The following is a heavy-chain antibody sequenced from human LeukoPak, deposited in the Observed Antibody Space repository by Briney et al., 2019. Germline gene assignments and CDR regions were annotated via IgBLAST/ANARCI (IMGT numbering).Heavy chain of an antibody. D-gene: IGHD2-2*01. V-gene: IGHV3-30*03. J-gene: IGHJ3*02. Sequence: PGGSLRLSCVASGFAFSDYGMDWVRQAPGKGLEWVAVISPDGSSTYYADSVKGRFTISRDNSKNTLYLQMNSLRAEDTAMYYCASATLTPRCSSVTCPGGFVDTWGQGTMVTVSS. CDR2: ISPDGSST. CDR1: GFAFSDYG. CDR3: ASATLTPRCSSVTCPGGFVDT.